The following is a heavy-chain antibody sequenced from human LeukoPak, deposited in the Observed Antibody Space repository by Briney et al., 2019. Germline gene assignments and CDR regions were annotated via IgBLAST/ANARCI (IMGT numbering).Heavy chain of an antibody. Sequence: REASVKVSCKASGCTFTGYYMHWVRQAPGQGLEWMGWINPNSGGTNYAQKFQGRVTMTRDTSISTAYMELSRLRSDDTAVYYCARGHVIVVVPAAIIGEYNWFDPWGQGTLVTVSS. CDR3: ARGHVIVVVPAAIIGEYNWFDP. J-gene: IGHJ5*02. V-gene: IGHV1-2*02. CDR2: INPNSGGT. CDR1: GCTFTGYY. D-gene: IGHD2-2*01.